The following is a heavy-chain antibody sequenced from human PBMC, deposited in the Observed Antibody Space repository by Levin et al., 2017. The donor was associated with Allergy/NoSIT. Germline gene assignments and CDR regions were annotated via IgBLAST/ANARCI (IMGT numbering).Heavy chain of an antibody. CDR1: EFTFGDCA. Sequence: PGGSLRLSCTASEFTFGDCAMSWVRQAPGKGLEWVGFIRSKAYGGTAEYAASVKGRFAISRDDSKNIAYLQMNSLKTEDTAVYYCTRDLRTTVTTWGFDPWGQGTLVTVSS. CDR3: TRDLRTTVTTWGFDP. CDR2: IRSKAYGGTA. D-gene: IGHD4-17*01. V-gene: IGHV3-49*04. J-gene: IGHJ5*02.